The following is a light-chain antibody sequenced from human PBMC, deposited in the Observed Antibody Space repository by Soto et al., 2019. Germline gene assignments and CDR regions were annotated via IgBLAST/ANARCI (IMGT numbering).Light chain of an antibody. J-gene: IGLJ1*01. Sequence: QSALTQPASVSGSPGQSITISCTGTSSDVGSYNLVSWYQQHPGKAPKLMIYEGSKRPSGVSNRFSGSKSGNTASLTISGLQAEDEADYYCCSYAGSRTFDVFGTGTKLTVL. V-gene: IGLV2-23*03. CDR2: EGS. CDR1: SSDVGSYNL. CDR3: CSYAGSRTFDV.